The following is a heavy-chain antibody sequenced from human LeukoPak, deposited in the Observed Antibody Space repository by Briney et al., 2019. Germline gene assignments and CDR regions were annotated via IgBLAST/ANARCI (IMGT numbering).Heavy chain of an antibody. V-gene: IGHV4-4*02. CDR1: GGSISSSNW. Sequence: SETLSLTCAVSGGSISSSNWWSWVRQPPGKGLEWIGEIYHSGSTNYNPSLKSRGTISVDKSKNQFSLKLASVTAADTAVYYCARDRASPYWGQGALVTVSS. CDR3: ARDRASPY. J-gene: IGHJ4*02. CDR2: IYHSGST.